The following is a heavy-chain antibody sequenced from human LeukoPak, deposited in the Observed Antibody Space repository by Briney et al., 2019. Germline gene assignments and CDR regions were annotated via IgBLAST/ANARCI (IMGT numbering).Heavy chain of an antibody. J-gene: IGHJ4*02. D-gene: IGHD2-21*02. V-gene: IGHV3-7*01. Sequence: GGSLRLSCAPSGFTLSTYWMGWVRQAPGKGLEWLANINQGGSEKYYVDSVKGRFTISRDNAKNSLFLQMNSLRAEDTAVYYCARDVGDLWGQGTLVTVSS. CDR2: INQGGSEK. CDR3: ARDVGDL. CDR1: GFTLSTYW.